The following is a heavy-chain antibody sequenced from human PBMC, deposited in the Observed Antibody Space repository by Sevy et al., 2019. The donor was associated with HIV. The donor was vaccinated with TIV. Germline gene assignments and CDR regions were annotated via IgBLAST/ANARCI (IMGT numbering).Heavy chain of an antibody. D-gene: IGHD3-16*01. V-gene: IGHV3-23*01. J-gene: IGHJ4*02. CDR1: GFTFSGFA. CDR3: ARSGPIWAIDY. Sequence: GGSLRLSCAASGFTFSGFAMRWVRQAPGKGPEWVSGISGSGIDTYYADSVKGRFIISRDNSKNTLSLQMSSLRADDTAIYYCARSGPIWAIDYWGQGTLVTVSS. CDR2: ISGSGIDT.